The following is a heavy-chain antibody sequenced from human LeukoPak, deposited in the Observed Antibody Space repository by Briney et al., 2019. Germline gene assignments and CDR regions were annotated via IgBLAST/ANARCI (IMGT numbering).Heavy chain of an antibody. CDR3: ARRLVVRGVIISDWFDP. Sequence: ASVKVSCKASGYTFTSYYMHWVRQAPGQGLEWMGIINPSGGSTSYAQKFQGRVTMTRDTSTSTVYMELSSLRSEDTAVYYCARRLVVRGVIISDWFDPWGQGTLVTVSS. V-gene: IGHV1-46*01. CDR1: GYTFTSYY. D-gene: IGHD3-10*01. J-gene: IGHJ5*02. CDR2: INPSGGST.